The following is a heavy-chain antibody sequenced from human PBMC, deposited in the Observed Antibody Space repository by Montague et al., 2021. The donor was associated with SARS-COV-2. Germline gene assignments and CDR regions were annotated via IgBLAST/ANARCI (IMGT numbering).Heavy chain of an antibody. J-gene: IGHJ4*02. CDR2: ISSSSSYI. V-gene: IGHV3-21*01. CDR1: GFTFSSYS. D-gene: IGHD1-26*01. Sequence: SLRLSCAASGFTFSSYSMNWVRQAPGKGLEWVSSISSSSSYIYYADSVKGRFTISRDNAKNSLYLQMNSLRAEDTAVYYCASDRGELHAADYWGQGTLVTFSS. CDR3: ASDRGELHAADY.